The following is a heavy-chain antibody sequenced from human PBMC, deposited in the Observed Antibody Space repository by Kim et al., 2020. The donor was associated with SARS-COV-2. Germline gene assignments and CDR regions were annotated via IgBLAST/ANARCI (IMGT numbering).Heavy chain of an antibody. CDR1: GYTFTSYA. CDR2: INTNTGNP. CDR3: ARDMGYCSSTSCYADAFDI. D-gene: IGHD2-2*01. J-gene: IGHJ3*02. Sequence: ASVKVSCKASGYTFTSYAMNWVRQAPGQGLEWMGWINTNTGNPTYAQGFTGRFVFSLDTSVSTAYLQISSLKAEDTAVYYCARDMGYCSSTSCYADAFDIWGQGTMVTVSS. V-gene: IGHV7-4-1*02.